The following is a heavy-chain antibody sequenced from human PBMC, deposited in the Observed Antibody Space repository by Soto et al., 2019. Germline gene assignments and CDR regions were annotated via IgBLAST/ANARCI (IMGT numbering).Heavy chain of an antibody. CDR3: ARHFLREQPHDF. J-gene: IGHJ4*02. CDR1: GDSFTSYW. CDR2: IYPGNSDT. V-gene: IGHV5-51*01. Sequence: GESMKISCKGAGDSFTSYWIGWVRQMPGKGLEWMGIIYPGNSDTRYSPSFQGQVTISADTSISTAYLQWSSLKASDTAMYYCARHFLREQPHDFWGQGTLVTVSS. D-gene: IGHD6-13*01.